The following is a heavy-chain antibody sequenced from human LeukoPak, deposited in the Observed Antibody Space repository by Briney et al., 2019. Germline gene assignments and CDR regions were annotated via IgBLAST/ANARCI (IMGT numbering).Heavy chain of an antibody. V-gene: IGHV3-23*01. CDR1: GFTFSSYA. CDR2: ISGSGGGT. Sequence: GGSLRLSCAASGFTFSSYAMSWVRQAPGKGLEWVSGISGSGGGTYYADAVKGRFTISRDNSKNTLYLQMNSLRAEDTAVYYCAKGGTTYCGGDCYRFDYWGQGNMVTVSS. CDR3: AKGGTTYCGGDCYRFDY. J-gene: IGHJ4*02. D-gene: IGHD2-21*01.